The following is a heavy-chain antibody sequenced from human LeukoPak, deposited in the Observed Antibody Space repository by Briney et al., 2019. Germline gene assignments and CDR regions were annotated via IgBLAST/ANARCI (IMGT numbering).Heavy chain of an antibody. CDR1: GASISSDTYF. D-gene: IGHD6-19*01. J-gene: IGHJ5*02. Sequence: PSETLSLTCSVSGASISSDTYFWSWIRQPAGKGLAWIGRISSTGRTDYNPSLTSRVTISIDTSKNHFSMDLSSVTAADTAVYYCAKGAGPPWFDPWGQGTLVTVSS. CDR3: AKGAGPPWFDP. V-gene: IGHV4-61*02. CDR2: ISSTGRT.